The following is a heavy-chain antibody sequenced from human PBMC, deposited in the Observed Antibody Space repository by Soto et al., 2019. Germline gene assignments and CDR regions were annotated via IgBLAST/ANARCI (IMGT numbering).Heavy chain of an antibody. CDR1: GFTFSSYG. V-gene: IGHV3-33*01. Sequence: GGSLRLSCAASGFTFSSYGMHWVRQAPGKGLEWVAVIWYDGSNKYYADSVKGRFTISRDNSKNTLYLQMNSLRAEDTAVYYCARSNYGSGSYPGDYYGMDAWGQGTTVTVSS. J-gene: IGHJ6*02. CDR2: IWYDGSNK. CDR3: ARSNYGSGSYPGDYYGMDA. D-gene: IGHD3-10*01.